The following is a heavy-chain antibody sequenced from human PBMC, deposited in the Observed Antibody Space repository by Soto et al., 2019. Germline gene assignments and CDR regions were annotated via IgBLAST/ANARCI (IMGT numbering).Heavy chain of an antibody. CDR3: ARGGGATHYTAGSPPNY. Sequence: QVQLVQSGAEVKEPGSSVKVSCRASGGTSSGYTISWVRLAPGQGLEWVGGIIPIFGTTAYAQKFQDRVTITADESTSAVYMELSSLTSDDTAVYYCARGGGATHYTAGSPPNYWGQGTLVTVSS. D-gene: IGHD3-10*01. CDR2: IIPIFGTT. CDR1: GGTSSGYT. V-gene: IGHV1-69*01. J-gene: IGHJ4*02.